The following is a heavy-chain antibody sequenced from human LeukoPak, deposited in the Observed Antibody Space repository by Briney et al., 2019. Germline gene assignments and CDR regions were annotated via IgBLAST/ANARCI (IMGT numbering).Heavy chain of an antibody. D-gene: IGHD3-9*01. Sequence: SETLSLTCTVSGGSISSSSYYWGWIRQPPGKGLEWIGSIYYSGSTYYNPSLKSRVTISVDTSKNQFSLKLTSVTAADTAVYYCARDGYFDWLSYVDVWGKGTTVTVSS. CDR3: ARDGYFDWLSYVDV. CDR1: GGSISSSSYY. V-gene: IGHV4-39*07. CDR2: IYYSGST. J-gene: IGHJ6*03.